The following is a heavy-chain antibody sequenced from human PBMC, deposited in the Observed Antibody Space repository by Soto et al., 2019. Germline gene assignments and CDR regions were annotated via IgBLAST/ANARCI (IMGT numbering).Heavy chain of an antibody. CDR2: KYHTGSS. D-gene: IGHD3-22*01. V-gene: IGHV4-4*02. CDR1: GGSISTSQW. CDR3: ASKTYESKGTFDY. J-gene: IGHJ4*02. Sequence: QVQLRESGPGLVKPSETLSLTCTVSGGSISTSQWWSWLRQPPGKGLEWIGEKYHTGSSNYNTSLKSRVTISVDKANNQFSLKLTSVAAADTAVYYCASKTYESKGTFDYWGQGTLVTVSS.